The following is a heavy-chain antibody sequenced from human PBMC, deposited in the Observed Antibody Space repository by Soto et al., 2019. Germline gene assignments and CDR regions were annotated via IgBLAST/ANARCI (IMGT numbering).Heavy chain of an antibody. CDR2: ISSSSSYI. CDR3: AVFANCSGGSCYPGPDWFDP. V-gene: IGHV3-21*01. J-gene: IGHJ5*02. CDR1: GFTFSSYS. Sequence: GGSLRLSCAASGFTFSSYSMNWVRQAPGKGLEWVSSISSSSSYIYYADSVKGRFTISRDNAKNSLYLQMNSLRAEDTAVYYCAVFANCSGGSCYPGPDWFDPWGQGTLVTVSS. D-gene: IGHD2-15*01.